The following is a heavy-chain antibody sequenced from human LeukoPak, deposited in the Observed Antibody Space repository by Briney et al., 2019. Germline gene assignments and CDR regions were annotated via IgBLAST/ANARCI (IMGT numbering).Heavy chain of an antibody. J-gene: IGHJ3*02. V-gene: IGHV3-11*04. CDR3: ARYSDFWSGQDAFDI. CDR2: ISSSGSTI. D-gene: IGHD3-3*01. CDR1: GFTFSDYY. Sequence: GGSLRLSCAASGFTFSDYYMSWIRRAPGKGLEWVSYISSSGSTIYYADSVKGRFTISRDNAKNSLYLQMNSLRAEDTAVYYCARYSDFWSGQDAFDIWGQGTMVTVSS.